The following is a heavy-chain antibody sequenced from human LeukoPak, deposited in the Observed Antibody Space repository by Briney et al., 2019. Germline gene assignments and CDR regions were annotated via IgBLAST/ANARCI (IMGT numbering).Heavy chain of an antibody. CDR2: IYTSGST. CDR3: ARKGISAVAGAFDI. D-gene: IGHD6-19*01. Sequence: SETLSLTCTVSGGSISSYYWTWIRQPAGKGLEWIGRIYTSGSTNYNPSLKSRVTLSVDTSKNQFSLKLTSVTAAETAVYYCARKGISAVAGAFDIWGQGTMVTVSS. CDR1: GGSISSYY. V-gene: IGHV4-4*07. J-gene: IGHJ3*02.